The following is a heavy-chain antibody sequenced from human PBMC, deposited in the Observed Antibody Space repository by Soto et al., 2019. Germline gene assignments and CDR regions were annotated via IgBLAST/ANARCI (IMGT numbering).Heavy chain of an antibody. CDR1: GFTFSSYA. V-gene: IGHV3-23*01. CDR2: ISGSGGST. D-gene: IGHD3-16*01. CDR3: AKDMSKLYYYYGMDV. J-gene: IGHJ6*02. Sequence: GGSLRLSCAASGFTFSSYAMSWVRQAPGKGLEWVSAISGSGGSTYYADSVKGRFTISRDNSKNTLYLQMNSLRAEDTAVYYCAKDMSKLYYYYGMDVWGQGTTVTVSS.